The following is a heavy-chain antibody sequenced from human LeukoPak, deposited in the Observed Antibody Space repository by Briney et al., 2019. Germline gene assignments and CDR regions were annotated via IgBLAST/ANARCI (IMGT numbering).Heavy chain of an antibody. CDR3: ARNRYYDFWSGYYDY. J-gene: IGHJ4*02. D-gene: IGHD3-3*01. CDR2: ISAYNGNT. V-gene: IGHV1-18*01. CDR1: GYTFTSYG. Sequence: ASVKVSCKASGYTFTSYGVNWVRQAPGQGLEWMGWISAYNGNTNYAQKLQGRVTMTTDTSTSTAYMELRSLRSDDTAVYYCARNRYYDFWSGYYDYWGQGTLVTVSS.